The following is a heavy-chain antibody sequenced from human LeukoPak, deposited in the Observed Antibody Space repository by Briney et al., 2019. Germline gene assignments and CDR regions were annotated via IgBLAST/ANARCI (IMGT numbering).Heavy chain of an antibody. V-gene: IGHV1-46*01. CDR2: INPSGGST. J-gene: IGHJ5*02. D-gene: IGHD6-13*01. CDR1: GYTFTTYY. CDR3: ARDKTDSSTYSWFDP. Sequence: ASVKVSCKASGYTFTTYYMHWVRQAPGQGLEGMGIINPSGGSTSYAQKFQGRVTMTRDMSTSTVYMELSSLRSEDTAVYYCARDKTDSSTYSWFDPWGQGTLVTVSS.